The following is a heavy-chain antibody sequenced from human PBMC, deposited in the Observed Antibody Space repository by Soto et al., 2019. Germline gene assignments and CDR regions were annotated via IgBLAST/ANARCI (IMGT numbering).Heavy chain of an antibody. CDR3: AREGTGTTLDY. CDR1: GFTFSSYG. D-gene: IGHD1-1*01. CDR2: IWYDGSNK. J-gene: IGHJ4*02. V-gene: IGHV3-33*01. Sequence: GGSLRLSCAASGFTFSSYGMHWVRQAPGKGLEWVAVIWYDGSNKYYADSVKGRFTISRDNSKNTLYLQMNSLRAEDTAVYYCAREGTGTTLDYWGQGTLVTISS.